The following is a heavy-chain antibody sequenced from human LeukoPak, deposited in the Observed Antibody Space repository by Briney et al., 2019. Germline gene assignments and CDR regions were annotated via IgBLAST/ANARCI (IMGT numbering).Heavy chain of an antibody. CDR1: GGSISSSSYY. D-gene: IGHD3-10*01. J-gene: IGHJ6*02. Sequence: SETLSLTCTVSGGSISSSSYYWGWIRHPPGKGLEWIGSIYYSGSTYYNPSLKSRVTISVDTSKNQFSLKLSSVTAADTAVYYCANQGGSGSYHYYYGMDVWGQGTTVTVSS. CDR2: IYYSGST. V-gene: IGHV4-39*01. CDR3: ANQGGSGSYHYYYGMDV.